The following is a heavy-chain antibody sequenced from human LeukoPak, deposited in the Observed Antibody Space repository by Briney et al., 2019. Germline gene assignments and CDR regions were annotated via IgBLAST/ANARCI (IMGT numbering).Heavy chain of an antibody. CDR2: IYFSGST. J-gene: IGHJ4*02. V-gene: IGHV4-59*01. Sequence: SQSLSLTCAVSGGSISSYYWSWIRQPPGKGLECIGYIYFSGSTNYNPSLKSRFTISVDTSKNQFSLKLSSVTAADPAVYYCAKGLNSYGAKHYFDYWGQGTLVTVSS. D-gene: IGHD5-18*01. CDR3: AKGLNSYGAKHYFDY. CDR1: GGSISSYY.